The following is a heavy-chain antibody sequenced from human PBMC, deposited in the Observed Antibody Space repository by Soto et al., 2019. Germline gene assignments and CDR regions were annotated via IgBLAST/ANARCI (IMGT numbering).Heavy chain of an antibody. CDR3: ARLGSRQLWEGNRFDP. CDR2: IYPGDSDT. CDR1: GYSFTSYW. Sequence: GESLKISCKASGYSFTSYWIGWVRQMPGKGLEWMGIIYPGDSDTRYSPSFQGQVTISADKSISTAYLQWSSLRASDTAIYYCARLGSRQLWEGNRFDPWGQGTLVTVSS. V-gene: IGHV5-51*01. D-gene: IGHD5-18*01. J-gene: IGHJ5*02.